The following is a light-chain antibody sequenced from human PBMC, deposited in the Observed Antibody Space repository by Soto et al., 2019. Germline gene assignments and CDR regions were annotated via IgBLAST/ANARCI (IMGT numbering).Light chain of an antibody. CDR3: QQYGSSLSWT. CDR1: QSVTSSY. V-gene: IGKV3-20*01. J-gene: IGKJ1*01. CDR2: DAS. Sequence: EIVFTQSPGTLSLSPGERATLSCRASQSVTSSYLAWYQQKPGQAPRLIIYDASRRANGVPVRFSGSGSGTDLTLTISRLEPEDFGVYFCQQYGSSLSWTFGQGTQVDIK.